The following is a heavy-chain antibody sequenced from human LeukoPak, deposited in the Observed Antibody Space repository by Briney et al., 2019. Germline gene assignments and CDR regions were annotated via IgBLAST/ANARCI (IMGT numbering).Heavy chain of an antibody. J-gene: IGHJ4*02. CDR3: ARDRFTYYYDSSGYYRHREFDY. CDR2: IIPIFGTA. Sequence: ASVKVSCKASGGTFSSYAISWVRQAPGQGLEWMGGIIPIFGTANYAQKFQGRVTITADESTSTAYMELRSLRSDDTAVYYCARDRFTYYYDSSGYYRHREFDYWGQGTLVTVSS. V-gene: IGHV1-69*01. D-gene: IGHD3-22*01. CDR1: GGTFSSYA.